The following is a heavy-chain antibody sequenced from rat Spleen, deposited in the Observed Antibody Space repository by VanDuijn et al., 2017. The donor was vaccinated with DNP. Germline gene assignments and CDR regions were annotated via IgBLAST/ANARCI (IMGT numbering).Heavy chain of an antibody. V-gene: IGHV5S23*01. Sequence: EVQLVESGGGLVQPGRSLKLSCTASGFTFSYYYMVWVRQAPTKGLEWVASITNGGGNTYHRDSVKGRFTISRDNAKSTLYLQMDSLRSEDTATYYCASRPPPTRGPFDYWGQGVTVTVSS. CDR2: ITNGGGNT. CDR3: ASRPPPTRGPFDY. J-gene: IGHJ2*01. CDR1: GFTFSYYY. D-gene: IGHD1-4*01.